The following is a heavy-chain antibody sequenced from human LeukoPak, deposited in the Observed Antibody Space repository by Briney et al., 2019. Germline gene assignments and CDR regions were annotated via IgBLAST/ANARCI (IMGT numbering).Heavy chain of an antibody. CDR1: GFTFSSYG. D-gene: IGHD2-15*01. J-gene: IGHJ4*02. CDR3: ARDAVVVAATYYFDY. CDR2: IWYDGSNK. V-gene: IGHV3-33*01. Sequence: GGSLRLSCAASGFTFSSYGMHWVRQAPGKGLEWVAVIWYDGSNKYYADSVKGRSTISRDNSKNTLYLQMNSLRAEDTAVYYCARDAVVVAATYYFDYWGQGTLVTVSS.